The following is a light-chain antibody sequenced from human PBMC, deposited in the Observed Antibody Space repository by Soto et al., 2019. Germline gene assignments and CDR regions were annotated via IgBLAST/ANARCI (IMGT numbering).Light chain of an antibody. J-gene: IGLJ2*01. CDR1: SSNIGRNY. CDR2: RND. Sequence: QSVLTQPPSASGTPGQSVTISCSGSSSNIGRNYVYWYQKVPGTAPKLLVYRNDQRPYGVPDRFSGSKSGTSASLAISRLRSEDEAEYFCSTWDDSLSGIIFGGGTKVTVL. V-gene: IGLV1-47*01. CDR3: STWDDSLSGII.